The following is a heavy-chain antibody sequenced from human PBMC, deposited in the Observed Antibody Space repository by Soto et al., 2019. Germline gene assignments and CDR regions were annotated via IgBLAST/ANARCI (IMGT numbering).Heavy chain of an antibody. Sequence: SETLSLTCTVSGGSISSYYWSWIRQPPGKGLEWIRYIYYSGSTNYNPSQKSRVNISEDTSKNQFSLKMSSVTAADTVVYYCARLGGTAMPPDYWGQGTLVTVSS. D-gene: IGHD5-18*01. CDR1: GGSISSYY. CDR2: IYYSGST. J-gene: IGHJ4*02. V-gene: IGHV4-59*08. CDR3: ARLGGTAMPPDY.